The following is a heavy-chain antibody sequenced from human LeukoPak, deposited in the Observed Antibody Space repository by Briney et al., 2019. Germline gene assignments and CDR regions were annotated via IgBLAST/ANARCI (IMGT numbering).Heavy chain of an antibody. CDR1: GYTFTIYG. V-gene: IGHV1-18*01. Sequence: ASVKVSCKASGYTFTIYGISWARQAPGQGLEWMGWISAYNGNTNYAQKLQGRVTMTTDTSTSTAYMELRSLRSDDTAVYYCAISPHSGGYSIIWGQGTMVTVSS. D-gene: IGHD1-26*01. J-gene: IGHJ3*02. CDR3: AISPHSGGYSII. CDR2: ISAYNGNT.